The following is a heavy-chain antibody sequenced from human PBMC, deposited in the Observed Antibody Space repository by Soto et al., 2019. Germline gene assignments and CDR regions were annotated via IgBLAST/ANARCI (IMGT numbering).Heavy chain of an antibody. D-gene: IGHD3-3*01. CDR1: GFTFNNYA. CDR2: ISSDGSNK. CDR3: VRKSRYYDLWSGTEN. V-gene: IGHV3-30-3*01. J-gene: IGHJ4*02. Sequence: QVQLVESGGGVVQPGRSLRLSCAASGFTFNNYAMHWVRQAPGKGLEWVAVISSDGSNKYYAGSVQGRFTISRDNSKNTLYLQMNILSAEDTAVYSCVRKSRYYDLWSGTENWGQGTLVTVSA.